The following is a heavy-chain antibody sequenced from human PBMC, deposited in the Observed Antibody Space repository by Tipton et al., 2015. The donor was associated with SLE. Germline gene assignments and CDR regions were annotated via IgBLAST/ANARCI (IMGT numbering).Heavy chain of an antibody. CDR2: IYFSGST. Sequence: TLSLTCTVSGGSISSGSYYWSWIRQPPGKGLEWIGYIYFSGSTDYNPSLKSRVSISVDTSKNQFSLRLNSVTAADTAVYYCARGGSGGYEGLSDYYGMDVWGQGTTVTVSS. J-gene: IGHJ6*02. CDR1: GGSISSGSYY. CDR3: ARGGSGGYEGLSDYYGMDV. D-gene: IGHD1-26*01. V-gene: IGHV4-61*01.